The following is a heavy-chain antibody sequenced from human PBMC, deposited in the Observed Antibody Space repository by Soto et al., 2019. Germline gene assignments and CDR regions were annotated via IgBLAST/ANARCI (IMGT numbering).Heavy chain of an antibody. Sequence: QVQLVQSGAAVKKPGASVKVSCKASGYTFTSYGISWVRQAPGQGLEWMGWISAYNGNTKYVQKFQGRVTMTTDTSTSTAYRELRSLRSDETAVYYCARDSAAGLNDYWGQGTMVTVSS. CDR2: ISAYNGNT. V-gene: IGHV1-18*01. J-gene: IGHJ4*02. CDR3: ARDSAAGLNDY. D-gene: IGHD6-13*01. CDR1: GYTFTSYG.